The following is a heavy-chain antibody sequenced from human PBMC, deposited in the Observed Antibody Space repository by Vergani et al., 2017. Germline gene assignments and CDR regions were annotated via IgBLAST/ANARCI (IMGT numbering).Heavy chain of an antibody. CDR1: GFTFSSYW. CDR2: IKQDGSEK. Sequence: VQLVESGGGLVQPGGSLRLSCAASGFTFSSYWMSWVRQAPGKGLEWVANIKQDGSEKYYVDSVKGRFTISRDNSKNTLYLQMNSLRAEDTAVYYCAKATAMAPCFDYWGQGTLVTVSS. CDR3: AKATAMAPCFDY. D-gene: IGHD5-18*01. V-gene: IGHV3-7*03. J-gene: IGHJ4*02.